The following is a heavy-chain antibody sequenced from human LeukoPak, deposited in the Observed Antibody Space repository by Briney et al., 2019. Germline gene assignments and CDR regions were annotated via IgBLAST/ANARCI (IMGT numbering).Heavy chain of an antibody. CDR2: IYYSGST. V-gene: IGHV4-59*08. J-gene: IGHJ3*02. CDR1: GGSISSYY. Sequence: SETLSLTCTVSGGSISSYYWSWIRQPPGKGLEWIGYIYYSGSTNYNPSLKSRVTISVDTSKSQFSLKLTSVTAADTAVYYCVRHKRWLQSPDAFDIWGQGTTVTVSS. D-gene: IGHD5-24*01. CDR3: VRHKRWLQSPDAFDI.